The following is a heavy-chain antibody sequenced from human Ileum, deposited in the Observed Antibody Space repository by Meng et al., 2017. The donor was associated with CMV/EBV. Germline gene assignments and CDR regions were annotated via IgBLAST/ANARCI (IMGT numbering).Heavy chain of an antibody. D-gene: IGHD2-2*01. CDR3: TTFTPAADCSSTSCLFDN. J-gene: IGHJ4*02. V-gene: IGHV3-15*01. CDR2: ITSQTAGGTT. CDR1: NAW. Sequence: NAWMNWVRQAPGKGLEWVGRITSQTAGGTTDYAAPVKGGFTVSRDDSRNTLFLQMNNLKSEDTAMYYCTTFTPAADCSSTSCLFDNWGQGTLVTVSS.